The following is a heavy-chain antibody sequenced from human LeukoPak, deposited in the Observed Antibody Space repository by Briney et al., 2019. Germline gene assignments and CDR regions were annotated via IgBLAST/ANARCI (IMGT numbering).Heavy chain of an antibody. D-gene: IGHD4-17*01. CDR2: IYPGDSNT. V-gene: IGHV5-51*01. Sequence: GESLKISCKGSGYSFTSYWLGWVRQMPGKGLEWMGIIYPGDSNTRYSPSFQGQVTISADKSISTAYPQWSSLKASDTAMYYCARTYDYGDYWFDPWGQGTLVTVSS. CDR3: ARTYDYGDYWFDP. J-gene: IGHJ5*02. CDR1: GYSFTSYW.